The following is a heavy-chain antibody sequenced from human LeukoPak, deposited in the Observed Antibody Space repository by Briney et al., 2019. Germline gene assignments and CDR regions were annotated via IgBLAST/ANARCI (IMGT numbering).Heavy chain of an antibody. CDR1: GFTFSSYA. V-gene: IGHV3-23*01. CDR3: AKSSMIVVVISDH. CDR2: FSGSVGDT. D-gene: IGHD3-22*01. Sequence: PGGSLRLSCAASGFTFSSYAMSWVRQAPGKGLEWVSAFSGSVGDTYYADSVKGRFTISRDNSKNTLYLQMNSLRVEDTAVYYCAKSSMIVVVISDHWGQGTLVTVSS. J-gene: IGHJ5*02.